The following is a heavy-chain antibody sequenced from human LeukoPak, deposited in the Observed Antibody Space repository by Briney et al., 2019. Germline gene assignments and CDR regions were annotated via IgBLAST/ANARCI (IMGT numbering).Heavy chain of an antibody. CDR2: ISYDGSNQ. D-gene: IGHD1-1*01. V-gene: IGHV3-30*18. J-gene: IGHJ4*02. Sequence: GGSLRLSCAASGFTFSGYGMHWVRQTPGKGLEWVAVISYDGSNQYYADSVKGRFTISRDNSKNTMYLQMSSLRAEDTAMYYCAKDGRGLTYYCDQWGQGTLVTVSS. CDR1: GFTFSGYG. CDR3: AKDGRGLTYYCDQ.